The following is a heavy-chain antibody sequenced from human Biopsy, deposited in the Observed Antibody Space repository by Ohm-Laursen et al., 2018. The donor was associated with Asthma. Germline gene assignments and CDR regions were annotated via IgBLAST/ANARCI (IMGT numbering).Heavy chain of an antibody. J-gene: IGHJ5*02. CDR2: ISGSSIII. V-gene: IGHV3-23*01. CDR3: ARDESFSMASGSWFDP. CDR1: GFTFSSYA. Sequence: LRLSCAASGFTFSSYAMAWVRQAPGKGLEWVSTISGSSIIIHYGGSVKGRFTISRDNSKNTMYLVMNSLRPEDTAVYYCARDESFSMASGSWFDPWGQGTLVTVSS. D-gene: IGHD2/OR15-2a*01.